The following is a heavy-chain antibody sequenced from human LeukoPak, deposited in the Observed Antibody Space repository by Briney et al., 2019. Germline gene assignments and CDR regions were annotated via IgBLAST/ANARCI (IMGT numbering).Heavy chain of an antibody. CDR1: GFTFSSYS. CDR3: ARDRSTTVTLDY. J-gene: IGHJ4*02. CDR2: ISSSSYI. V-gene: IGHV3-21*01. Sequence: GGSLRLSCAASGFTFSSYSMNWVRQAPGKGLEWVSSISSSSYIYYADSVKGRFTISRDNAKNSLYLQMNSLRAEDTAVYYCARDRSTTVTLDYWGQGTPVTVSS. D-gene: IGHD4-17*01.